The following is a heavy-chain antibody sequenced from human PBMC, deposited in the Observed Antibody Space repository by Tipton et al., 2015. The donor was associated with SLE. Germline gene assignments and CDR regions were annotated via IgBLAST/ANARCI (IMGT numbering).Heavy chain of an antibody. CDR2: IYSGGST. CDR3: AKVVDATGGPDFFDY. Sequence: SLRLSCAASGFTFSSYAMSWVRQAPGKGLGWVSVIYSGGSTHYADSVKGRFTISRDNSKNTLSLQMNSLRGEDTAVYYCAKVVDATGGPDFFDYWGQGTLVTVSS. J-gene: IGHJ4*02. D-gene: IGHD1-26*01. CDR1: GFTFSSYA. V-gene: IGHV3-23*03.